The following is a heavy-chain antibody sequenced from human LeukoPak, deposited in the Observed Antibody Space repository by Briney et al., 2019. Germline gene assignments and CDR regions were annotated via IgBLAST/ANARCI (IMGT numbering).Heavy chain of an antibody. V-gene: IGHV3-21*01. J-gene: IGHJ4*02. CDR2: ISSSSSYI. CDR1: GFTFSNAW. D-gene: IGHD3-9*01. CDR3: ARGRYFDWLLPKILDY. Sequence: RTGGSLRLSCAASGFTFSNAWMSWVRQAPGKGLEWVSSISSSSSYIYYADSVKGRFTISRDNAKNSLYLQMNSLRAEDTAVYYCARGRYFDWLLPKILDYWGQGTLVTVSS.